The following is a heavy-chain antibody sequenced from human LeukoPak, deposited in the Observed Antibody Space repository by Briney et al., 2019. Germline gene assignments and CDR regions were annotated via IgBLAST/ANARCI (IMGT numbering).Heavy chain of an antibody. CDR1: GFTFSSYW. CDR2: IKQDGSEK. CDR3: ARPYYDSSGSHFDY. Sequence: GGSLRLSCAASGFTFSSYWMSWVRQAPGKGLEWVANIKQDGSEKYYVDSVKGRFTISRDNAKNSLYLQMNSLRAEDMAVYYCARPYYDSSGSHFDYWGQGTLVTVSS. V-gene: IGHV3-7*01. D-gene: IGHD3-22*01. J-gene: IGHJ4*02.